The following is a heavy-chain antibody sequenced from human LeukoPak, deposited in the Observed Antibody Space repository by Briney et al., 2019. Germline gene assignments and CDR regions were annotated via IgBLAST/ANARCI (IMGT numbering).Heavy chain of an antibody. J-gene: IGHJ4*02. Sequence: PSETLSLTCTVSGGSISSGDYYWNWIRQTPGKGLEWIGYIYYSGGSYYNPSLKSRVTISVDTSKNQLSLKLRSVTAADTAVYYCAIRGYSYDFGGWGQGTLVTVSS. CDR1: GGSISSGDYY. CDR2: IYYSGGS. CDR3: AIRGYSYDFGG. V-gene: IGHV4-30-4*08. D-gene: IGHD5-18*01.